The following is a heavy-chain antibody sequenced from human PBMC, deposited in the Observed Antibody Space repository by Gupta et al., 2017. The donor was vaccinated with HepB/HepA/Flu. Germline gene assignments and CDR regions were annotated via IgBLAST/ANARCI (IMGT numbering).Heavy chain of an antibody. CDR1: GFTFSSYG. D-gene: IGHD3-10*01. CDR2: IWYDGSNK. J-gene: IGHJ4*02. V-gene: IGHV3-33*01. Sequence: QVQLVESGGGVVQPGRSLRLSCAASGFTFSSYGMHWFRQAPGKGLEWVAAIWYDGSNKYYADSVKGRFTISRDNSKNTLYLQMNSLRAEDTAVYYCARVYTYYYGSGSYLDYWGQGTLVTVSS. CDR3: ARVYTYYYGSGSYLDY.